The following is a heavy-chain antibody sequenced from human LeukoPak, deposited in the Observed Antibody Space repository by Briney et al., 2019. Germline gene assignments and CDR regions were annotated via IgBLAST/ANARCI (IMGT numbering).Heavy chain of an antibody. V-gene: IGHV3-23*01. CDR3: AKQNSRGFDY. D-gene: IGHD2/OR15-2a*01. CDR2: IIEGADIT. CDR1: GFTFSSYA. J-gene: IGHJ4*02. Sequence: GGSLRLSCAASGFTFSSYAMSWVSQAPGKGLDCVSGIIEGADITYYGGSVKGRFTISRDNSKNTLYLQMNSLRAEDTAVYYCAKQNSRGFDYWGQGTLVTVSS.